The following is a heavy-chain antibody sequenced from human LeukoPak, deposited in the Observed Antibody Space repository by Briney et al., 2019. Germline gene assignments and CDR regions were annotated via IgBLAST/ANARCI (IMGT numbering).Heavy chain of an antibody. Sequence: SETLSLTCTVSGDSISSFYWNWIRQPAGKGLEWIGRTYISGSTDYNPSLKSRVTISVDRSKNQFSLKLSSVTAADTAMYYCARGGYSGYDPIDYWGQGTLVTVSS. CDR2: TYISGST. D-gene: IGHD5-12*01. CDR3: ARGGYSGYDPIDY. V-gene: IGHV4-4*07. CDR1: GDSISSFY. J-gene: IGHJ4*02.